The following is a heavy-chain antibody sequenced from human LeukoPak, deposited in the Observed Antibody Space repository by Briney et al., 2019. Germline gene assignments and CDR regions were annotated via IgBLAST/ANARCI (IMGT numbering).Heavy chain of an antibody. CDR3: ARDSQASYYDFWSGYQSNWFDP. CDR2: INAGNGNT. V-gene: IGHV1-3*01. D-gene: IGHD3-3*01. J-gene: IGHJ5*02. CDR1: GYTFTSYA. Sequence: ASVKVSCKASGYTFTSYAVHWVRQAPGQRLEWMGWINAGNGNTKYSQKFQGRVTITRDTSASTAYMELSSLRSEDTAVYYCARDSQASYYDFWSGYQSNWFDPWGQGTLVTVSS.